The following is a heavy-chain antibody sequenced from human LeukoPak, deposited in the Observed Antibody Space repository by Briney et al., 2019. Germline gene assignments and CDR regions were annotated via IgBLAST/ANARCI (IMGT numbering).Heavy chain of an antibody. J-gene: IGHJ2*01. D-gene: IGHD3-16*01. CDR3: ARLKLGAYFDL. CDR2: VYNSGDT. CDR1: GGSPSSDY. Sequence: SETLSLTCTVSGGSPSSDYWSWIRQPPGKGLEWVGYVYNSGDTGKNPSLKSRVTILLDTSKNQCSLKLTSVSAADTAVYYCARLKLGAYFDLWGRGTLVTVSS. V-gene: IGHV4-59*08.